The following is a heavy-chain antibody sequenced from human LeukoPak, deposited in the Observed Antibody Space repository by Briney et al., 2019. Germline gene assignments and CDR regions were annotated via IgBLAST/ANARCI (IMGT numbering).Heavy chain of an antibody. J-gene: IGHJ4*02. CDR3: VRDGGGTTSYDC. CDR1: GFTLSDYW. D-gene: IGHD2/OR15-2a*01. V-gene: IGHV3-74*01. Sequence: GGSLRLSCAASGFTLSDYWMNWVRQAPGKGPVWVSHISPDGRNIAYADSVKGRFTISRDSAKNTLYLQMNSLRVGDTAVYYCVRDGGGTTSYDCWGQGTLVTVSS. CDR2: ISPDGRNI.